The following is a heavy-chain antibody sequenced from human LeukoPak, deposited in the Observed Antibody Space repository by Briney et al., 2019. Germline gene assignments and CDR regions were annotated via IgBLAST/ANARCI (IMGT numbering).Heavy chain of an antibody. CDR2: INHSGST. V-gene: IGHV4-34*01. Sequence: SETLSLTCAVYGGSFSGYYWSWIRQPPGKGLEWIGEINHSGSTNYNPSLKSRVTISVDTSKNQFSLKLSSVTAADTAVYYCAGGRVGVTADYWGQGTLVTVSS. CDR3: AGGRVGVTADY. D-gene: IGHD1-26*01. CDR1: GGSFSGYY. J-gene: IGHJ4*02.